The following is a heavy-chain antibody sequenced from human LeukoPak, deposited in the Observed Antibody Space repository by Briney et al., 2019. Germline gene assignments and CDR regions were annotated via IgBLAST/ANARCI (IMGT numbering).Heavy chain of an antibody. V-gene: IGHV4-39*07. CDR1: GASFSSSTYY. D-gene: IGHD4-17*01. Sequence: SETLSLTCTVSGASFSSSTYYWGWIRQPPGKGLEWIGSIYYSGSTYYNPSLKSRVTMSVDTSKNQFSLKLSSVTAADTGVYYCAREHGDYPDDAFDIWGQGTMVTVSS. CDR3: AREHGDYPDDAFDI. J-gene: IGHJ3*02. CDR2: IYYSGST.